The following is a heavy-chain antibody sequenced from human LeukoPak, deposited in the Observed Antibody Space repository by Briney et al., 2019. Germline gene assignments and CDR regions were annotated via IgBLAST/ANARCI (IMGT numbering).Heavy chain of an antibody. Sequence: PGGSLRLSCAASGFTFSSYSMNWVRQAPGKRLEWVSYISSSSSTIYYADSVKGRFTISRDNAKNSLYLQMNSLRAEDTAVYYCARDQVITYYYYYMDVWGKGTTVTVSS. V-gene: IGHV3-48*04. D-gene: IGHD3-22*01. J-gene: IGHJ6*03. CDR1: GFTFSSYS. CDR3: ARDQVITYYYYYMDV. CDR2: ISSSSSTI.